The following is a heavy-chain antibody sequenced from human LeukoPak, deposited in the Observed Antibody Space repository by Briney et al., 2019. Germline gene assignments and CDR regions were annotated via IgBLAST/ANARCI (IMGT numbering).Heavy chain of an antibody. D-gene: IGHD2-21*01. CDR3: ARAYCGGDCYSVDWFDP. V-gene: IGHV1-18*01. CDR1: GYTFTSYG. J-gene: IGHJ5*02. Sequence: GSVKVSCKASGYTFTSYGISWVRQAPGQGVEWMGWISAYNGNTNYAQKLQGRVTMTTDTSTSTAYMELRSLRSDDTAVYYCARAYCGGDCYSVDWFDPWGQGTLVTVSS. CDR2: ISAYNGNT.